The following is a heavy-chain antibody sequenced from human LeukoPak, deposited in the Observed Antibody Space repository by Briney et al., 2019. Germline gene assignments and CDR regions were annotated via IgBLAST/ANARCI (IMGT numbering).Heavy chain of an antibody. CDR1: GGSVTNYH. J-gene: IGHJ3*02. CDR3: ATVEVGTVDVFDI. CDR2: FYTGGST. Sequence: SETLSLTCTVSGGSVTNYHWSWVRQPAGKGLEWIARFYTGGSTTYNPSLNGRATMSVDTSMNHFSLKLTSVTVADTAIYCATVEVGTVDVFDIWGQGTMVTVSS. D-gene: IGHD1-26*01. V-gene: IGHV4-4*07.